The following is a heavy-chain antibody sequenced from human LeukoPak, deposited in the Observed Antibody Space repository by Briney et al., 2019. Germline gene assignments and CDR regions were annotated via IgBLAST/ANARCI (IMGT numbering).Heavy chain of an antibody. Sequence: GGSLRLSCAASGFTYNYYAMHWVRQAPGKGLEWVSFISYDGSNTYYTDSVKGRFTISRDNSKNTLYLQMNSLRAEDTAVYYCARESTLNPDSGFFDSWGQGTLVTVSS. CDR3: ARESTLNPDSGFFDS. J-gene: IGHJ4*02. D-gene: IGHD5-12*01. CDR1: GFTYNYYA. V-gene: IGHV3-30-3*01. CDR2: ISYDGSNT.